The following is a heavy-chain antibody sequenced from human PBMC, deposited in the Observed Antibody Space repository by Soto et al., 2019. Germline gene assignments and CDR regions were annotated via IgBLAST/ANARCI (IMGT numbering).Heavy chain of an antibody. J-gene: IGHJ4*02. D-gene: IGHD1-20*01. CDR1: GYPISSGSY. CDR3: ATRYSTPITTVGVY. Sequence: SETLSLTCTVSGYPISSGSYWAWIRPPPGEGPEWFATIYHSGSTYYNPSLKSRLTITVDTSKNQFSLRLTSVTAADTAVYYCATRYSTPITTVGVYWGQGKMVTVSS. V-gene: IGHV4-38-2*02. CDR2: IYHSGST.